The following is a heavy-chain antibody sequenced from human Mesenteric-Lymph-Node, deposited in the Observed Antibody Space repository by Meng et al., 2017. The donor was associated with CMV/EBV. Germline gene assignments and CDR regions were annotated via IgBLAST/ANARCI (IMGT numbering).Heavy chain of an antibody. CDR1: GFTFSSHM. CDR3: ARDRLFRGGNYYYYGMDV. J-gene: IGHJ6*02. V-gene: IGHV3-74*01. Sequence: GESLKISCAASGFTFSSHMMHWVRQAPGKGLVWVSRINTDGTSTTYADSVKGRFTISRDNAKNTLYLQMNSLRAEDTAVYYCARDRLFRGGNYYYYGMDVWGQGTTVTVSS. D-gene: IGHD2-15*01. CDR2: INTDGTST.